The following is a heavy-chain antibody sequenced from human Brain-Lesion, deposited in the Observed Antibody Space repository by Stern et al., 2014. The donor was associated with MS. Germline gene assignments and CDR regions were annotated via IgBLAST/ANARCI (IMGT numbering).Heavy chain of an antibody. CDR1: GFTFSNSW. D-gene: IGHD3-10*01. Sequence: EVQLVESGGGLVQPGGSLRLSCAASGFTFSNSWMHWVRQAPGKVLVWVSRINRDGSTTTYADSVKGRFTISRDNAKNTLYLQMSSLRAEDTAVYYCTILSGPYDHWGQGTLVTVSS. CDR2: INRDGSTT. V-gene: IGHV3-74*02. CDR3: TILSGPYDH. J-gene: IGHJ4*02.